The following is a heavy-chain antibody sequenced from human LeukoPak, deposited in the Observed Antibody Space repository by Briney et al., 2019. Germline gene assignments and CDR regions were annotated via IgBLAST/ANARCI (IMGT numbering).Heavy chain of an antibody. CDR3: ARDVGDGDYFDY. J-gene: IGHJ4*02. CDR2: ISAYNGNT. CDR1: GYTFTSYG. D-gene: IGHD4-17*01. Sequence: ASVKVSCKASGYTFTSYGVSWVRQAPGQGLEWMGWISAYNGNTNYAQKLQCRVTMTTDTSTSTAYMELRCLRCDDTAVYYCARDVGDGDYFDYWGQGTLVTVSS. V-gene: IGHV1-18*01.